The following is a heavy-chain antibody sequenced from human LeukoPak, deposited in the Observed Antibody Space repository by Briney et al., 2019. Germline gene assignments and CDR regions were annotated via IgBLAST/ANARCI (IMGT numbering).Heavy chain of an antibody. J-gene: IGHJ3*01. CDR2: IWYDGSDE. CDR1: GFTFSSYG. CDR3: ARAGDAFDL. V-gene: IGHV3-33*01. Sequence: GGSLRLSCAASGFTFSSYGMHWVRQAPGKGLEWVAVIWYDGSDEYYTDSVKGRFTIFRDNSKNTLYLQMNSLRAEDTAIYYCARAGDAFDLWGQGTMVTVSS.